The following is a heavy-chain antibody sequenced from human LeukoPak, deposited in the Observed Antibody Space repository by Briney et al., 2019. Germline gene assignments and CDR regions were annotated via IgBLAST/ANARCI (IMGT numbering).Heavy chain of an antibody. CDR3: VGDQVDDTGYLR. V-gene: IGHV3-64D*06. J-gene: IGHJ4*02. Sequence: GGSLRLSCAASGFTFSTYWMHWVRQAPGKGLEYVSVINGDGRTTYYIDSVKGRFTISRDNSKNTLYLQMSSLRADDTAVYYCVGDQVDDTGYLRWGQGTRVTVSA. D-gene: IGHD5-12*01. CDR2: INGDGRTT. CDR1: GFTFSTYW.